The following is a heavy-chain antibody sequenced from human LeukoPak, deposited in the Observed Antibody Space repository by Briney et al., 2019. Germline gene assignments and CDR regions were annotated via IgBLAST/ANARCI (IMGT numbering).Heavy chain of an antibody. V-gene: IGHV5-10-1*01. CDR2: IDPSDSYT. Sequence: GESLRISCKGSGYSFTSYWISWVRQMPGKGLEWMGRIDPSDSYTNYSPSFQGHVTISADKSISTAYLQWSSLKASDTAMYYYASSLLGDYDILTGYYIGAFDIWGQGTMVTVSS. CDR3: ASSLLGDYDILTGYYIGAFDI. J-gene: IGHJ3*02. D-gene: IGHD3-9*01. CDR1: GYSFTSYW.